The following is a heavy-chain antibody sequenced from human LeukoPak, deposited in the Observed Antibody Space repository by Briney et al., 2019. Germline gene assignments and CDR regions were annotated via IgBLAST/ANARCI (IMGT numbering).Heavy chain of an antibody. CDR3: ARSTPDSSGFDY. V-gene: IGHV3-53*01. Sequence: GGSLRLSCAASGFTVSSNYMSWVRQAPGKGLEWVSVIYSGGSTYCADSVKGRFTISRDNSKNTLYLQMNSLRAEDTAVYYCARSTPDSSGFDYWGQGTLVTVSS. D-gene: IGHD3-22*01. J-gene: IGHJ4*02. CDR1: GFTVSSNY. CDR2: IYSGGST.